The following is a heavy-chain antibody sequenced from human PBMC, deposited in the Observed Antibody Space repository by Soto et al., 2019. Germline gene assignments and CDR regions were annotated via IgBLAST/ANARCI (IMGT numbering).Heavy chain of an antibody. Sequence: PSETLSLTCTVSGGSISSYYWSWIRQPPGKGLEWIGYIYYSGSTNYNPSLKSRVTISVDTSKNQFSLKLSSVTAAVTAVYYCARAANGLRRTYYDFWSGYPSPLTLDYWGQGTLVTVSS. CDR2: IYYSGST. V-gene: IGHV4-59*01. D-gene: IGHD3-3*01. CDR3: ARAANGLRRTYYDFWSGYPSPLTLDY. CDR1: GGSISSYY. J-gene: IGHJ4*02.